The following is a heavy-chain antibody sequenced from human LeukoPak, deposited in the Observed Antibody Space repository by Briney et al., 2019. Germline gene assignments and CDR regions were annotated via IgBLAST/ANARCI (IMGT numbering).Heavy chain of an antibody. J-gene: IGHJ4*02. D-gene: IGHD2-15*01. CDR1: GGSISSSSYY. Sequence: PSETLSLTCTVSGGSISSSSYYWGWIRQPPGKGLEWIGSIYYSGSTYYNPSLKSRVTISVDTSKNQFSLKLSSVTAADTAVYYCASLCSGGSCYLVTDYWGQGTLVTVSS. CDR3: ASLCSGGSCYLVTDY. CDR2: IYYSGST. V-gene: IGHV4-39*01.